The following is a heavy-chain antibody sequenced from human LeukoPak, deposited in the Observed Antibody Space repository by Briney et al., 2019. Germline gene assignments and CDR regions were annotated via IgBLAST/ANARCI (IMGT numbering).Heavy chain of an antibody. CDR2: IIPIFGTA. Sequence: SVKVSCKASGGTFSSYAISWVRQAPGQGLEWMGGIIPIFGTANYAQKFQGRVTIAADESTSTAYMELSSLRSEDTAVYYCARDVTNSGSRRPASFYAFDIWGQGTMVTVSS. CDR3: ARDVTNSGSRRPASFYAFDI. V-gene: IGHV1-69*13. J-gene: IGHJ3*02. CDR1: GGTFSSYA. D-gene: IGHD1-26*01.